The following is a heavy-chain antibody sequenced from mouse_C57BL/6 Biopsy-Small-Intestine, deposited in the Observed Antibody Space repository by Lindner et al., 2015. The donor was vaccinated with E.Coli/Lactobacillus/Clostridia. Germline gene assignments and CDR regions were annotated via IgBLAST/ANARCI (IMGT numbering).Heavy chain of an antibody. V-gene: IGHV14-2*02. Sequence: SVKVSCKASGGTFSNYAINWVRQAPGQGLEWMGRIIPIFGTGKYAQKFQGRVTITADESTSTAYMELSSLRSEDTAVYYCASWEYGHNYGMDVWGQGTTVIVSS. J-gene: IGHJ1*01. D-gene: IGHD2-1*01. CDR2: IIPIFGTG. CDR1: GGTFSNYA. CDR3: ASWEYGHNYGMDV.